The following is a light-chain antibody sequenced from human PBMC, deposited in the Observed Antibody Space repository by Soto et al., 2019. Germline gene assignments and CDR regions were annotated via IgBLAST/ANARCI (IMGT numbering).Light chain of an antibody. CDR3: QQYGTSSRT. CDR1: QSVSID. CDR2: GAS. Sequence: DIVMTQSPATLSVSRGERATLSCRASQSVSIDLAWYQQKPGQAPRLLIYGASSRATGIPDRFSGSGSGTDFTLTISRLEPEDFAVYYCQQYGTSSRTFGQGTKVDIK. V-gene: IGKV3-20*01. J-gene: IGKJ1*01.